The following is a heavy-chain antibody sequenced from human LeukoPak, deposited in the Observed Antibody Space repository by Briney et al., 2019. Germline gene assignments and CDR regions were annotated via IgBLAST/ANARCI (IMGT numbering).Heavy chain of an antibody. V-gene: IGHV3-33*01. CDR3: ARVVYDFWSACDY. J-gene: IGHJ4*02. Sequence: GGSLRLSCAASGFTFSSYGMHWVRQAPGKGLEWVAVIWYDGSNKYYADSVKGRFTISRDNSKNTLYLQMNSLRAEDTALYYCARVVYDFWSACDYWGQGTLVTVSS. CDR1: GFTFSSYG. D-gene: IGHD3-3*01. CDR2: IWYDGSNK.